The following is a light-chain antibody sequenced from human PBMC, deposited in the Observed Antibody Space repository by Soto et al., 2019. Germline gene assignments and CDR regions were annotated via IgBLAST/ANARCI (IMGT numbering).Light chain of an antibody. Sequence: QSVLTQPASVSGSPGQSITISCTGTSSDIGTYNYVSWYQQHPGKAPKLMIYEVSDRPSGVSNRFSGSKSGNTASLTISGLQAEDEADYYCSSYTNSITVFGGGTQLTVL. J-gene: IGLJ3*02. CDR2: EVS. CDR3: SSYTNSITV. V-gene: IGLV2-14*01. CDR1: SSDIGTYNY.